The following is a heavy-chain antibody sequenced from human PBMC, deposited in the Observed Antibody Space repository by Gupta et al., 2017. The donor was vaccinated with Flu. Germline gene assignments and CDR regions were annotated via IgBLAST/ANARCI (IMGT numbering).Heavy chain of an antibody. CDR1: GFTFSSYE. Sequence: EVQLVESGGGLVQPGGSLRLSCVASGFTFSSYEMNWVRQAPGKGLEWVSYISGGGWSIDYADSVKGRLTISRDNDKNSMYMKMNSRRDEDTALYYWARRESRFDSWGQGNLVTVSS. J-gene: IGHJ4*02. V-gene: IGHV3-48*03. CDR3: ARRESRFDS. CDR2: ISGGGWSI.